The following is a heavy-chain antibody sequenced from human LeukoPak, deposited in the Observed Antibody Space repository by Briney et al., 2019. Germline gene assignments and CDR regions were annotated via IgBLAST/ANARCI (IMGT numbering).Heavy chain of an antibody. CDR1: GFTFSSYG. J-gene: IGHJ5*02. CDR2: IWYDGSNK. Sequence: QPGRSLRLSCAASGFTFSSYGMHWVRQAPGKGLEWVAVIWYDGSNKYYADSVKGRFTISRDNSKNTLYLQMNSLRAADTAVYYCARERHSSTSASWFDPWGQGTLVTVSS. V-gene: IGHV3-33*01. CDR3: ARERHSSTSASWFDP. D-gene: IGHD2-2*01.